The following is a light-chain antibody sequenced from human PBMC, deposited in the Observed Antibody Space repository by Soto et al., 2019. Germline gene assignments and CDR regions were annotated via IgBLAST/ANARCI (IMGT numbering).Light chain of an antibody. Sequence: QSALTQPASVSGSPGQSITISCTGTSSDVGGYNYVSWYQQHPGKAPKLIIYEISNRSSGVSNRFSGSKSGNTASLTISLHQAEDAAYYYCKYYTSRSTGVFGTGTKLTVL. J-gene: IGLJ1*01. CDR2: EIS. CDR1: SSDVGGYNY. V-gene: IGLV2-14*01. CDR3: KYYTSRSTGV.